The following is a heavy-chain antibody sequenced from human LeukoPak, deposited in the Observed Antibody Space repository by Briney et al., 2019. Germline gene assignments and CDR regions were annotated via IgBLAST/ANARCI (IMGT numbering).Heavy chain of an antibody. V-gene: IGHV4-59*01. CDR2: IYYSGST. CDR3: ARYTTQYYMDV. CDR1: GYSISSCYY. J-gene: IGHJ6*03. Sequence: PSETLSLTCAVSGYSISSCYYWGWIRQPPGKGLEWIGYIYYSGSTNYNPSLKSRVTISVDTSKNQFSLKLSSVTAADTAVYYCARYTTQYYMDVWGKGTTVTVSS. D-gene: IGHD4-11*01.